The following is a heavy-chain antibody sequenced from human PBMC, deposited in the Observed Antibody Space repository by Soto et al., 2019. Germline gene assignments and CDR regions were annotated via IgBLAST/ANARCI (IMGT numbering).Heavy chain of an antibody. Sequence: QVQLVQSGAEVKKPGASVKVSCKASGYTFTSYAMHWVRQAPGQRLEWMGWINAGNGNTKYSQKFQGRVTITRDTYASTADMELSSVGSKDKAVDYCARASYYYGSGHFNWFDPWGQGTLVTVSA. CDR1: GYTFTSYA. D-gene: IGHD3-10*01. V-gene: IGHV1-3*01. CDR2: INAGNGNT. J-gene: IGHJ5*02. CDR3: ARASYYYGSGHFNWFDP.